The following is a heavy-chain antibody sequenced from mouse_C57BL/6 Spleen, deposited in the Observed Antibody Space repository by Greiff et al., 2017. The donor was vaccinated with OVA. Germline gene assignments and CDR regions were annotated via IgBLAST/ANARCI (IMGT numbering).Heavy chain of an antibody. CDR2: IYPGNSDT. CDR3: TREEDYCGSSWYFDV. D-gene: IGHD1-1*01. V-gene: IGHV1-5*01. J-gene: IGHJ1*03. Sequence: EVQLQQSGTVLARPGASVKMSCKTSGYTFTSYWMHWVKQRPGQGLEWIGAIYPGNSDTSYNQKFKGKAKLTAVTSASTAYMELSSLTNEDSAVYYCTREEDYCGSSWYFDVWGTGTTVTVSS. CDR1: GYTFTSYW.